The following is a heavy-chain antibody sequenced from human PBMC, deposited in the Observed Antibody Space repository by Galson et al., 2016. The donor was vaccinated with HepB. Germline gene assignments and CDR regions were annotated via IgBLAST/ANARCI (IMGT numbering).Heavy chain of an antibody. CDR1: GFTFSSYW. J-gene: IGHJ4*02. D-gene: IGHD2/OR15-2a*01. Sequence: SLRLSCAVSGFTFSSYWMSWVRQAPGKGLEWVANINQDGSEKYYVDSVKGRFTISRDNAKTSLYLQMNSLRAEDTAVYYCARVLTANFDYWGQGTLVTVSS. V-gene: IGHV3-7*04. CDR3: ARVLTANFDY. CDR2: INQDGSEK.